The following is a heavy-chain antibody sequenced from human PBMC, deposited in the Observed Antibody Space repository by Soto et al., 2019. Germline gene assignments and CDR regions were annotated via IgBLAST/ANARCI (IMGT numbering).Heavy chain of an antibody. CDR1: GFTFSSYA. J-gene: IGHJ6*02. V-gene: IGHV3-23*01. CDR3: AKDQGYDSSGYGYYGMDV. CDR2: ISGSGGST. D-gene: IGHD3-22*01. Sequence: HPGGSLRLSCAASGFTFSSYAMSWVRQAPGKGLEWVSAISGSGGSTYYADSVKGRFTISRDNSKNTLYLQMNSLRAEDTAVYYCAKDQGYDSSGYGYYGMDVWGQGTTVTVSS.